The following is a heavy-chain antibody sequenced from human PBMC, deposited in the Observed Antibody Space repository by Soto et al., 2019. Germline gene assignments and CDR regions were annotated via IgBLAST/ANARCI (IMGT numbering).Heavy chain of an antibody. CDR3: ASKTYESKGTFDY. CDR2: IYHSGSS. Sequence: QVQLQESSPGLVKPSGTLSLTCTVSGGSISTSQWWSWLRQPPGKGLEWIGEIYHSGSSNYNTSLKSRVTISVDKSKNQFSLKLNSVAAADTAVYYCASKTYESKGTFDYWGQGTLVTVSS. V-gene: IGHV4-4*02. D-gene: IGHD3-22*01. CDR1: GGSISTSQW. J-gene: IGHJ4*02.